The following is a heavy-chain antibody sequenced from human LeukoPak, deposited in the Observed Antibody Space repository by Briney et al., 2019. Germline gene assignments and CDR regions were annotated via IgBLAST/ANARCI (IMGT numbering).Heavy chain of an antibody. Sequence: PGGSLRLSCAASGFTFSSYSMNWVRQAPGKGLEWVSSISSSSSYIYYADSVKGRFTISRDNAKNSLYLQMNSLRAEDTAVYYCARDLGTAMVTFGYYYGMDVWGQGTTVTVSS. CDR1: GFTFSSYS. D-gene: IGHD5-18*01. CDR2: ISSSSSYI. V-gene: IGHV3-21*01. J-gene: IGHJ6*02. CDR3: ARDLGTAMVTFGYYYGMDV.